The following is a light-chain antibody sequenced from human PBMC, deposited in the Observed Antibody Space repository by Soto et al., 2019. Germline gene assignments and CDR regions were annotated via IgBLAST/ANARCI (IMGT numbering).Light chain of an antibody. J-gene: IGLJ3*02. CDR2: EVS. V-gene: IGLV2-14*01. CDR3: SSYTSNSTLV. Sequence: QSALTQPASVSGSPVQSITISCTGTSSDVGSYNYFSGYHQHPDKAPKLMIFEVSDRTSGVSKRFSGSNSGNTASLTISGLQAEDEADYFFSSYTSNSTLVFGGGTKVTVL. CDR1: SSDVGSYNY.